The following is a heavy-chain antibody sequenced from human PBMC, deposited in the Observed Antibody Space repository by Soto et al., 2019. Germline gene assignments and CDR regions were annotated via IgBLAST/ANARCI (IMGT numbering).Heavy chain of an antibody. CDR2: VFHTGGT. Sequence: QVQLQESGPGLVKPSETLSLTCTVSSDSIAGETWWSWVRQPPGLGLEWIGEVFHTGGTNYNPSLKSRVTMEVDKSKNQFSLKLISATAADTAVYYCARVFSSGSGWMYYFDFWGQGTLVSVSS. D-gene: IGHD6-19*01. J-gene: IGHJ4*02. CDR3: ARVFSSGSGWMYYFDF. V-gene: IGHV4-4*02. CDR1: SDSIAGETW.